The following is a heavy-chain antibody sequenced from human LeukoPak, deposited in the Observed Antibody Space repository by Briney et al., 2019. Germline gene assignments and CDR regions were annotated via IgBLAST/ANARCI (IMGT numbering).Heavy chain of an antibody. CDR3: ARGNYYDSSGSSLPMIDY. CDR2: VNHSGST. J-gene: IGHJ4*02. Sequence: SETLSLTCAVYGGSFSDYYWSWIRQPPGKGLEWIGEVNHSGSTNYNPSLKSRVTISVDTSKNQFSLKLSSVTAADTAVYYCARGNYYDSSGSSLPMIDYWGQGTLVTVSS. V-gene: IGHV4-34*01. D-gene: IGHD3-22*01. CDR1: GGSFSDYY.